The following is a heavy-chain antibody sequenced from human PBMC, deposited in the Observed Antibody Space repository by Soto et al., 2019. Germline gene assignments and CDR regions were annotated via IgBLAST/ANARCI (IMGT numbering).Heavy chain of an antibody. V-gene: IGHV4-39*01. J-gene: IGHJ4*02. D-gene: IGHD5-12*01. CDR2: VFYDGYT. CDR3: ARGYSGYDYRSLDY. Sequence: ASETLSLTCTVSGDSISGSPYFWGWIRQPPGKRLEWIGSVFYDGYTLYTPSLRSRVTISVDTSKNQFSLKLTSVAAADTAVYYCARGYSGYDYRSLDYWGQGTLVTVSS. CDR1: GDSISGSPYF.